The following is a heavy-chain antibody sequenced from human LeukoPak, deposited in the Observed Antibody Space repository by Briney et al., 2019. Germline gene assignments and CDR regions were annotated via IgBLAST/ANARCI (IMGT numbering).Heavy chain of an antibody. CDR2: ISGSGGST. J-gene: IGHJ4*02. CDR3: AKGMASRCSGGSCWGRFDY. V-gene: IGHV3-23*01. CDR1: GFTFSSYA. Sequence: GGSLRLSCAASGFTFSSYAMSWVRQAPGKGLEWVSAISGSGGSTYYADSVKGRFTISRDNSKNTLYLQMNSLRAEDTAVYCCAKGMASRCSGGSCWGRFDYWGQGTLVTVSS. D-gene: IGHD2-15*01.